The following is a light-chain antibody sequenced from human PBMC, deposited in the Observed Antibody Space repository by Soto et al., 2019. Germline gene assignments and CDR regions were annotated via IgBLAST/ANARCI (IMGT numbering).Light chain of an antibody. CDR2: AGT. CDR1: SIDVGSYYL. J-gene: IGLJ1*01. Sequence: QSALTQPASVSGSPGQSITISCTGTSIDVGSYYLVSWYQLRPGKAPKLIIYAGTKRPSGVSNRFSGSKSGNTASLTISGLQAEDEADYYCCSYAGSSPYVFATGTKLTVL. CDR3: CSYAGSSPYV. V-gene: IGLV2-23*01.